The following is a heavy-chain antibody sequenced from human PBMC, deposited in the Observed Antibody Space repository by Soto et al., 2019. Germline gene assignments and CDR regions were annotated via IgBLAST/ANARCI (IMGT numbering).Heavy chain of an antibody. J-gene: IGHJ5*02. D-gene: IGHD6-13*01. V-gene: IGHV5-51*01. Sequence: PGASLKISCKGSGYSFTSYRIGWVRQMPGKGLEWMGIIYPGDSDTRYSPSFQGKVTISADKSISTAYLQWSSLKASDTAMYYCARPEQQLPWEWFGPWGQGTRFTVAS. CDR2: IYPGDSDT. CDR1: GYSFTSYR. CDR3: ARPEQQLPWEWFGP.